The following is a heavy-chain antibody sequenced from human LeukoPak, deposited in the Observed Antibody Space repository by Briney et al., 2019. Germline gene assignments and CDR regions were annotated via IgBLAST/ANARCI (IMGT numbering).Heavy chain of an antibody. CDR3: ARGAPVRFDFSSGLMALFDP. D-gene: IGHD3-3*01. CDR1: GYTFTKYY. CDR2: INPSGGSA. V-gene: IGHV1-46*01. J-gene: IGHJ5*02. Sequence: VASVKVSCKASGYTFTKYYVHWVRQAPGQGLEWMGIINPSGGSANYAQKFQGRVTMTRDTSTSTVYMELSRLGSEDTAVYFCARGAPVRFDFSSGLMALFDPWGQGTLVPVSS.